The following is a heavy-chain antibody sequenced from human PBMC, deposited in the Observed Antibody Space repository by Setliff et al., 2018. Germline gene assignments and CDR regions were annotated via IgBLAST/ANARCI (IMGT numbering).Heavy chain of an antibody. V-gene: IGHV4-61*09. Sequence: SETLSLTCTVSGGSISSSSYYWSWIRQPAGKGLEWIGHIYTSGSTNYNPSLKSRVTISVDTSKNQFSLKLSSVTAADTAVYYCARQAKSIAAPPADYYGMDVWGQGTTVTVSS. CDR2: IYTSGST. J-gene: IGHJ6*02. D-gene: IGHD6-6*01. CDR3: ARQAKSIAAPPADYYGMDV. CDR1: GGSISSSSYY.